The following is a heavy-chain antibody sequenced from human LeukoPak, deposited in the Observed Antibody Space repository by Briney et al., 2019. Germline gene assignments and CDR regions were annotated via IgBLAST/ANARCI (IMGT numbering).Heavy chain of an antibody. V-gene: IGHV3-9*01. D-gene: IGHD3-10*01. J-gene: IGHJ5*02. CDR1: GFTFDDYA. Sequence: PGRSLRLSCAASGFTFDDYAMHWVRQAPGKGLEWVSGISWNSGSIGYADSVKGRFTISRDNAKSSLSLQMNSLSVEDTGVYYCARNSYGSGSHDHWGQGTLVTVSS. CDR2: ISWNSGSI. CDR3: ARNSYGSGSHDH.